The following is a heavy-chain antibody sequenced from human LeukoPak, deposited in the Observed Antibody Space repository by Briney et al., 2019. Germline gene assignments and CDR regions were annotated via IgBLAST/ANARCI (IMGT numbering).Heavy chain of an antibody. CDR2: ISSSGSTI. J-gene: IGHJ4*02. CDR1: EFTFSSYE. D-gene: IGHD2-15*01. V-gene: IGHV3-48*03. Sequence: GGSLRLSCEASEFTFSSYEMNWVRQAPGKGLEWVSYISSSGSTIYYADSVKGRFTISRDNAKNSLHLQMNSLRAEDTAVYYCAREGVVSDYYFDYWGQGTLVTVSS. CDR3: AREGVVSDYYFDY.